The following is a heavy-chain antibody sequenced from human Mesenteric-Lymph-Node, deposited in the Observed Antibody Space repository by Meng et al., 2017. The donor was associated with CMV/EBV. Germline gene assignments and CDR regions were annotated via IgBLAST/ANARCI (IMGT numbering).Heavy chain of an antibody. CDR2: IFSNDEK. CDR3: ARTPYYDFRSGSNYYYYYGMDV. CDR1: GFSLSNARMG. V-gene: IGHV2-26*01. J-gene: IGHJ6*02. D-gene: IGHD3-3*01. Sequence: SGPTLVKPTETLTLTCTVSGFSLSNARMGVSWIRQPPGKALEWLAHIFSNDEKSYSTSLKSRLTISKDTSKSQVVLTMTNMDPVDTATYYCARTPYYDFRSGSNYYYYYGMDVWGQGTTVTVSS.